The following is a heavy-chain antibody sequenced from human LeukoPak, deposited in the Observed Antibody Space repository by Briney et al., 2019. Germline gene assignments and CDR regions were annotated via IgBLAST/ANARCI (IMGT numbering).Heavy chain of an antibody. Sequence: GGSLRLSCAASGFTFSSYGMHWVRQAPGKGLEWVAVISYDGSNKYYADSVKGRFTISRDNAKNSLYLEMNSLRAEDTAVYYCARGMTGYCSGGSCFLYYFDYWGQGTLVTVSS. J-gene: IGHJ4*02. CDR2: ISYDGSNK. V-gene: IGHV3-30*03. D-gene: IGHD2-15*01. CDR1: GFTFSSYG. CDR3: ARGMTGYCSGGSCFLYYFDY.